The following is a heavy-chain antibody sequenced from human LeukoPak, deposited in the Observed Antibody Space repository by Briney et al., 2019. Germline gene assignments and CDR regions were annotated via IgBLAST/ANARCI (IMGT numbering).Heavy chain of an antibody. CDR3: ARAVCGGSCYSIDY. J-gene: IGHJ4*02. D-gene: IGHD2-15*01. CDR2: IYSGGST. V-gene: IGHV3-66*01. CDR1: GFTVSSNY. Sequence: GGSLRLSCAASGFTVSSNYMSWVRQAPGKGLEWVSVIYSGGSTYYADSVKGRFTISRDNSKNTLYLQMNSLRAEDTAVYYCARAVCGGSCYSIDYWGQGTLVTVSS.